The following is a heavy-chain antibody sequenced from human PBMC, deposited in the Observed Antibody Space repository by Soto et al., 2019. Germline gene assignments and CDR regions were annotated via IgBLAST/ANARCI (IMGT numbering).Heavy chain of an antibody. CDR2: ISGSGGST. V-gene: IGHV3-23*01. D-gene: IGHD3-10*01. Sequence: GGSLRLCCAASGFTFSSFAMSWVRQAPGKGLDWVSAISGSGGSTYSADSVKGRFTISRDNSKNTLYLQMNSLRAEDTAVYYCAKDIALVRGVIIDMDVWGQGTTVTVSS. J-gene: IGHJ6*02. CDR3: AKDIALVRGVIIDMDV. CDR1: GFTFSSFA.